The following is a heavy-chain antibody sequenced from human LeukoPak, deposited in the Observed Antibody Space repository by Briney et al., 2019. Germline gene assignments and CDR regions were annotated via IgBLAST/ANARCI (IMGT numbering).Heavy chain of an antibody. CDR1: GFTVSSNY. Sequence: GGSLRLSCAASGFTVSSNYMSWVRQAPGKGLEWVSVIYSGGSTYYADSVKGRFTISRDNSKNTLYLQMNSLRAEDTAVYYCARGGGGYSYGPYDYWGQGTLVTVSS. CDR3: ARGGGGYSYGPYDY. D-gene: IGHD5-18*01. J-gene: IGHJ4*02. CDR2: IYSGGST. V-gene: IGHV3-53*01.